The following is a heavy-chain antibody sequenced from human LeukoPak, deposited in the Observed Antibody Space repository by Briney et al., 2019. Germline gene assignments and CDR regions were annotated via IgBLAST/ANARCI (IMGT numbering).Heavy chain of an antibody. Sequence: GGSLRLSCAASGFTVSSNYMSWVRQAPGKGLEWVSVIYSGGRTYYGDSVKGRFTFSRDNSKNTLYLQMNSLRAEDTAVYYCARDSRTLGRDWLAFDIWGQGTMVTVSS. CDR2: IYSGGRT. J-gene: IGHJ3*02. CDR1: GFTVSSNY. D-gene: IGHD3-10*01. CDR3: ARDSRTLGRDWLAFDI. V-gene: IGHV3-53*01.